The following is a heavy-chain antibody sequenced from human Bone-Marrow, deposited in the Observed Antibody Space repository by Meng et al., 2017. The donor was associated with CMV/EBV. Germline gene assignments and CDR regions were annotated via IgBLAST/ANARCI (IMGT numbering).Heavy chain of an antibody. CDR2: IYYSGST. D-gene: IGHD3-22*01. CDR1: GYY. V-gene: IGHV4-31*02. Sequence: GYYWSWLRQHPGTGLEWIGYIYYSGSTYYNPSLKSRVTISVDTSKTQFSLKLSSVTAADTAVYYCARFRIRYDSSGYYAYYYGMDVWGQGTTVTVSS. CDR3: ARFRIRYDSSGYYAYYYGMDV. J-gene: IGHJ6*02.